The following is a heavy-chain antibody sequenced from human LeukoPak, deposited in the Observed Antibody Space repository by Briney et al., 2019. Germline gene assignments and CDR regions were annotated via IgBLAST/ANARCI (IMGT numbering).Heavy chain of an antibody. CDR3: AKVKTATPTDDY. V-gene: IGHV3-48*01. D-gene: IGHD2-21*02. CDR2: IGSRSSII. Sequence: GGSLRLSCAASGFTFSSYSMNWVRQAPGKGLEWVSYIGSRSSIIYYADSVKGRFTISRDNSKNTLYLQMNSLRAEDTAVYYCAKVKTATPTDDYWGQGTLVTVSS. J-gene: IGHJ4*02. CDR1: GFTFSSYS.